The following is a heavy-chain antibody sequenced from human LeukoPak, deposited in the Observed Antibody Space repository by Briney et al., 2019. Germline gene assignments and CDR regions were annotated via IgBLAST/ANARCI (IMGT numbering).Heavy chain of an antibody. V-gene: IGHV3-74*01. Sequence: PGGSLRLSCAASGFTFRSYWMHWVRQAPGKGLFWVSRINSDGSRIGYADSVKGRVTISRDNAKNTLYLQMNSLRVEDTAVYYCVRDLGWNEDYWGQGTLVTVSS. D-gene: IGHD1-1*01. CDR2: INSDGSRI. J-gene: IGHJ4*02. CDR1: GFTFRSYW. CDR3: VRDLGWNEDY.